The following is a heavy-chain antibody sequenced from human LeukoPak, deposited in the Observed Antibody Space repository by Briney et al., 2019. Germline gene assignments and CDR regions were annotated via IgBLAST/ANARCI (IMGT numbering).Heavy chain of an antibody. CDR3: ASLDDSSGYYEGTLDY. D-gene: IGHD3-22*01. V-gene: IGHV3-21*01. Sequence: GGSLRPSCAASGFTFSSYSMNWVRPAPGKGPEWVSSISSSSSYIYYADSVKGRFTISRDNAKNSLYLQMNSLRAEDTAVYYCASLDDSSGYYEGTLDYWGQGTLVTVSS. CDR2: ISSSSSYI. CDR1: GFTFSSYS. J-gene: IGHJ4*02.